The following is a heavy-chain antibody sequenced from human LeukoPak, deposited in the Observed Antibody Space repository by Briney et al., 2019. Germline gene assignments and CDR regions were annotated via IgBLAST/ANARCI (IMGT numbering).Heavy chain of an antibody. J-gene: IGHJ3*02. CDR1: GGSISNYY. V-gene: IGHV4-39*07. D-gene: IGHD4-17*01. Sequence: PSETLSHTCTVSGGSISNYYWGWIRQPPGEGLEWIGSIYYSGSTYYNSSLQSRVTISVDTSKNQFSLKLSSVTAADTAVYYCASVDDYGDYGGAFDIWGQGTMVTVSS. CDR3: ASVDDYGDYGGAFDI. CDR2: IYYSGST.